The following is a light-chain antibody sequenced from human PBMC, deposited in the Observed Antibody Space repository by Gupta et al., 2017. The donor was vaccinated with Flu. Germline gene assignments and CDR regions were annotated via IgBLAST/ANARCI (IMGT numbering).Light chain of an antibody. CDR2: EVS. V-gene: IGLV2-18*01. CDR3: RLYTSDTTFYV. J-gene: IGLJ1*01. Sequence: APKLMIYEVSYRPSVVPDRFSGSKSGNTASLTISGLQAEDEADYFCRLYTSDTTFYVFVPGNKVSVL.